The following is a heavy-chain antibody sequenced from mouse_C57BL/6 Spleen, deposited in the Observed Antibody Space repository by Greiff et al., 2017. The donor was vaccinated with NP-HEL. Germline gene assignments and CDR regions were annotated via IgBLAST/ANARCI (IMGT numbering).Heavy chain of an antibody. CDR2: LYPGSGST. CDR3: ARENPGYFDY. Sequence: VQLQQPGAELVKPGASVKMSCKASGYTFTSYWITWVKQRPGQGLEWIGDLYPGSGSTNYNEKFKSKATLTVDTSSSTAYLQLSSLTSEDSAVYYCARENPGYFDYWGQGTTLTVSS. V-gene: IGHV1-55*01. J-gene: IGHJ2*01. CDR1: GYTFTSYW.